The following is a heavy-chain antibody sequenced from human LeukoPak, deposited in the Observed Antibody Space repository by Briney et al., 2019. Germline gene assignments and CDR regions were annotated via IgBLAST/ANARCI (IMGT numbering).Heavy chain of an antibody. CDR2: ISGSGGST. D-gene: IGHD1-14*01. Sequence: SGGSLRLSCVASGLTFINYAMSWVRQAPGKGLEWVSAISGSGGSTYYSNSVKGRFTISRDNSKNSVYLQMNSLRPEDTAFYYCARSPTQPNLFDYWGQGTLVTVSS. CDR1: GLTFINYA. CDR3: ARSPTQPNLFDY. J-gene: IGHJ4*02. V-gene: IGHV3-23*01.